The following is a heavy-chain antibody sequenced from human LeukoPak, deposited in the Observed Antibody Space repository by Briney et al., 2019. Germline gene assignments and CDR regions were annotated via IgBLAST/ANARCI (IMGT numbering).Heavy chain of an antibody. J-gene: IGHJ4*02. CDR1: GFTFRSYD. D-gene: IGHD6-13*01. V-gene: IGHV3-23*01. CDR2: ITGTGGNT. CDR3: AILPGYSSGWYAVNY. Sequence: GGSLRLSCAASGFTFRSYDMSWVRQAPGKGLEWVSDITGTGGNTYYADSVKGRFTISRDNSKNTLYLQMNSPRAEDTAVYYCAILPGYSSGWYAVNYWVQGTLVTVSS.